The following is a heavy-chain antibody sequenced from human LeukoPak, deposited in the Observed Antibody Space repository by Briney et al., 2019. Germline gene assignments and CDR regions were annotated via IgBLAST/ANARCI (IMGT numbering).Heavy chain of an antibody. J-gene: IGHJ3*02. Sequence: RASVKVSCKASGGTFSSYAISWVRQAPGQGLEWMGGIIPIFGTANYAQKFQGRVTITADKSTSTAYMELSSLRAEDTAVYYCARREHPRALKGFKLDSYAFDIWGQGTMVTVSS. CDR3: ARREHPRALKGFKLDSYAFDI. D-gene: IGHD1/OR15-1a*01. V-gene: IGHV1-69*06. CDR2: IIPIFGTA. CDR1: GGTFSSYA.